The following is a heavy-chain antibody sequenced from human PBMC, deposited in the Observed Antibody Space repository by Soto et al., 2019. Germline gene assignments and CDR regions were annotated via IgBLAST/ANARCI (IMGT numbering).Heavy chain of an antibody. D-gene: IGHD3-9*01. CDR2: ISAYNGNT. CDR1: GYTFTSYG. J-gene: IGHJ6*02. V-gene: IGHV1-18*01. Sequence: QVQLVQSGAEVKKPGASVKVSCKASGYTFTSYGISWVRQAPGQGLEWMGWISAYNGNTNYAQKLQGSVTMTTDTSTNTAYMELRSLRSDNTALYYCARDLRYYEILSVGMDFWGQATTFTVSS. CDR3: ARDLRYYEILSVGMDF.